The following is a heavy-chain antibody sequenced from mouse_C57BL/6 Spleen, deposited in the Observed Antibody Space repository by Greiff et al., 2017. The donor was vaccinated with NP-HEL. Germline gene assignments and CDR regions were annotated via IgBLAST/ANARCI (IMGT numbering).Heavy chain of an antibody. Sequence: VQRVESGAELARPGASVKMSCKASGYTFTSYTMHWVKQRPGQGLEWIGYINPSSGYTKYNQKFKDKATLTADKSSSTAYMQLSSLTSEDSAVYYCAREGYGYDGRNYAMDYWGQGTSVTVSS. V-gene: IGHV1-4*01. CDR2: INPSSGYT. CDR1: GYTFTSYT. J-gene: IGHJ4*01. CDR3: AREGYGYDGRNYAMDY. D-gene: IGHD2-2*01.